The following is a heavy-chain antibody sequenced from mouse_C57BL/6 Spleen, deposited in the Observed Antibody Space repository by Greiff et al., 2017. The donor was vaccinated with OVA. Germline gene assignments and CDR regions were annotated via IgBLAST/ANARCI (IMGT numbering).Heavy chain of an antibody. CDR1: GFTFSSYA. V-gene: IGHV5-9-1*02. CDR2: ISSGGDYI. D-gene: IGHD1-1*01. J-gene: IGHJ4*01. CDR3: TRGLRYYAMDY. Sequence: EVQGVESGEGLVKPGGSLKLSCAASGFTFSSYAMSWVRQTPEKRLEWVAYISSGGDYIYYADTVKGRFTISRDNARNTLYLQMSSLKSEDTAMYYCTRGLRYYAMDYWGQGTSVTVSS.